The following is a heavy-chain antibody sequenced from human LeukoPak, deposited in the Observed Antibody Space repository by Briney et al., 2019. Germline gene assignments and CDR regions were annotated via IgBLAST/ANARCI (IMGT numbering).Heavy chain of an antibody. Sequence: GGSLRLSCAASGFTFSSYAMHWVRQAPGKGLEYVSAISSNGGSTYYANSVKSRFTISRDNSKNTLYLQMGSLRAEDMAVYYCARDSGGSGTGPHWGQGTLVTVSS. CDR3: ARDSGGSGTGPH. J-gene: IGHJ4*02. CDR1: GFTFSSYA. CDR2: ISSNGGST. V-gene: IGHV3-64*01. D-gene: IGHD3-10*01.